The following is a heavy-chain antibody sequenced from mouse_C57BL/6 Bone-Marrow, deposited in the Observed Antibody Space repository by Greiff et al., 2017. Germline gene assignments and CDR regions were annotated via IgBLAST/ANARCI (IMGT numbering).Heavy chain of an antibody. CDR2: IDPSDSYT. J-gene: IGHJ3*01. CDR1: GYTFTSYW. V-gene: IGHV1-50*01. CDR3: ARGGFAY. Sequence: QVQLQQPGAELVKPGASVKLSCEASGYTFTSYWMQWVKQRPGQGLEWIGEIDPSDSYTNYNQKFKGKATLTVDTSSSTAYMQLSSLTSEDSAVYYCARGGFAYWGQGTLVTVSA.